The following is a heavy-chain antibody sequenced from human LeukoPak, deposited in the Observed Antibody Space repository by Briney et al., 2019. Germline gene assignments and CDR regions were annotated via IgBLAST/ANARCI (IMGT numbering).Heavy chain of an antibody. CDR3: ARYYDRTGFNY. V-gene: IGHV4-59*08. J-gene: IGHJ4*02. CDR1: NGSVRSYY. CDR2: IYYSGST. D-gene: IGHD3-22*01. Sequence: SETLSLTCTVSNGSVRSYYWSWVRQSPGKGLEWIGYIYYSGSTNYNPSLKSRVTISIHTSRNQFSLMLSSVTAADTAMYYCARYYDRTGFNYWGQGTLVTVSS.